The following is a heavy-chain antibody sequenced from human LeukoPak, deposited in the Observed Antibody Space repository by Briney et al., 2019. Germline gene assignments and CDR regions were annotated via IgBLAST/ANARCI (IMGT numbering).Heavy chain of an antibody. V-gene: IGHV1-2*02. Sequence: GASVKVSCKASGCTFTGYYMHWVRQAPGQGLERMGWINPNSGGTNYAQKFQGRVTMTRDTSISTAYMELSRLRSDDTAVYYCAREFGAAAAGGRQDYYYYGMDVWGQGTTVTVSS. J-gene: IGHJ6*02. D-gene: IGHD6-13*01. CDR2: INPNSGGT. CDR1: GCTFTGYY. CDR3: AREFGAAAAGGRQDYYYYGMDV.